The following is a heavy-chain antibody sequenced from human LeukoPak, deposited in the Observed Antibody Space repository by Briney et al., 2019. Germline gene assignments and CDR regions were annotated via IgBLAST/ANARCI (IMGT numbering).Heavy chain of an antibody. V-gene: IGHV1-8*02. CDR1: GYTFTSYY. J-gene: IGHJ5*02. CDR3: ARGSDYGDSFDP. D-gene: IGHD4-17*01. Sequence: ASVKVSCKASGYTFTSYYMHWVRQAPGQGLEWMGWMNPNSGNTGYAQKFQGRVTMTRNTSISTAYMELSSLRSEDTAVYYCARGSDYGDSFDPWGQGTLVTVSS. CDR2: MNPNSGNT.